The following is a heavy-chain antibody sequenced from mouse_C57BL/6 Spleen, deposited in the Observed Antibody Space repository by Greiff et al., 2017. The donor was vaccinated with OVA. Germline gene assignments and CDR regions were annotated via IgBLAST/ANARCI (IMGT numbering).Heavy chain of an antibody. J-gene: IGHJ1*03. CDR1: GYAFSSYW. CDR3: ARRGAYYSNYGYFDV. CDR2: IYPGDGDT. D-gene: IGHD2-5*01. V-gene: IGHV1-80*01. Sequence: QVQLQQSGAELVKPGASVKISCKASGYAFSSYWMNWVKQRPGKGLEWIGQIYPGDGDTNYNGKFKGKATLTADKSSSTAYMQLSSLTSEDSAVYFGARRGAYYSNYGYFDVWGTGTTVTVSS.